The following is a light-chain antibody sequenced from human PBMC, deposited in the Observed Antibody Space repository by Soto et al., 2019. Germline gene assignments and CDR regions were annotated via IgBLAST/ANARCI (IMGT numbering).Light chain of an antibody. CDR2: MVS. CDR1: SSDVGNYNY. CDR3: TSPTPASLYV. J-gene: IGLJ1*01. Sequence: QSVMTQPTSVSGSPGQSVTISCTGTSSDVGNYNYVSWYQQYPGRVPKLLIYMVSNRASGVSNRFSGSKSGNTASLTISGLQAEAEADYFCTSPTPASLYVFGTGTKVTVL. V-gene: IGLV2-14*01.